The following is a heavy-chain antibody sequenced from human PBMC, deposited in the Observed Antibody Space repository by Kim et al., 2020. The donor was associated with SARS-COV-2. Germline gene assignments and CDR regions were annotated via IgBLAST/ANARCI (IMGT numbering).Heavy chain of an antibody. Sequence: NYAQKFQGWVTMTRDTSISTAYMELSRLRSDDTAVYYCARDRNYYGMDVWGQGTTVTVSS. CDR3: ARDRNYYGMDV. V-gene: IGHV1-2*04. J-gene: IGHJ6*02.